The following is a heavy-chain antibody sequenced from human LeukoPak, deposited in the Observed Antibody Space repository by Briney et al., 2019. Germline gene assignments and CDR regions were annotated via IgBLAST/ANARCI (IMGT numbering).Heavy chain of an antibody. V-gene: IGHV3-30*18. J-gene: IGHJ1*01. CDR3: AKDVSYSSSWYGGYFQH. CDR2: ISYDGSNQ. Sequence: GGSLRLSCAASGFTFSSYGMHWVRQAPGKGLEWVVVISYDGSNQYYADSVKGRFTISRDNSKNTLYLQMNSLRAEDTAVYYCAKDVSYSSSWYGGYFQHWGQGTLVTVSS. CDR1: GFTFSSYG. D-gene: IGHD6-13*01.